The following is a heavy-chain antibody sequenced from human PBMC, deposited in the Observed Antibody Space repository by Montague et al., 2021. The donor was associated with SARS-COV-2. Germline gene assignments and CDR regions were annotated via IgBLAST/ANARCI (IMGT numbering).Heavy chain of an antibody. CDR2: INSDGSST. V-gene: IGHV3-74*01. Sequence: ETLSLTCAASGFTFSSYWMHWVRQAPGKGLVWVSRINSDGSSTSYADSVKGRFTISRDNAKNTLYLQMNSLRAEDTAVYYCARGEWLLSLFYYYYMDVWGKGTTVTVSS. CDR1: GFTFSSYW. CDR3: ARGEWLLSLFYYYYMDV. D-gene: IGHD3-3*01. J-gene: IGHJ6*03.